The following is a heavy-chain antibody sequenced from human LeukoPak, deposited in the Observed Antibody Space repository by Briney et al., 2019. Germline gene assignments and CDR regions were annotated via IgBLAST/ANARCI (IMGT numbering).Heavy chain of an antibody. Sequence: GGSLRLSCSASGFTFSSYAMHWVRQAPGKGLEYVSAISSNGGSTYYADSVKGRFTISRDNSKNTLYLQMSSLRAEDTAVYYCVKRYCSSTCCEEEVDYWGQGTLVTVSS. D-gene: IGHD2-2*01. V-gene: IGHV3-64D*06. J-gene: IGHJ4*02. CDR1: GFTFSSYA. CDR3: VKRYCSSTCCEEEVDY. CDR2: ISSNGGST.